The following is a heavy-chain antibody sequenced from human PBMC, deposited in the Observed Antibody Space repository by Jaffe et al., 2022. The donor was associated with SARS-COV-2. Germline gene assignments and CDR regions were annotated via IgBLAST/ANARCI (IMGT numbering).Heavy chain of an antibody. CDR1: GFTFSDYY. J-gene: IGHJ6*03. CDR2: ISSSAGTI. Sequence: QVQLVESGGGLVKPGGSLRLSCVASGFTFSDYYMTWIRQAPGKGLEWVSYISSSAGTIYYADSVKGRFTISRDNAKNSLYLQMNSLRVEDTAVYYCATNPRFSTLRGVIRLYYYYMDVWGKGTTVTVSS. CDR3: ATNPRFSTLRGVIRLYYYYMDV. D-gene: IGHD3-10*01. V-gene: IGHV3-11*01.